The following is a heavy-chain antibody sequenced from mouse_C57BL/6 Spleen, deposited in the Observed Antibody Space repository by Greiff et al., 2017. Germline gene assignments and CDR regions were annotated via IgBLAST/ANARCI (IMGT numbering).Heavy chain of an antibody. Sequence: QVQLQQSGAELVRPGASVKLSCKASGYTFTDYYINWVKQRPGQGLEWIARFYPGSGNTYYNEKFKGKATLTAEKSSSTAYMQLSSLTSEDSAVYFCAVYYGNLFDYWGQGTTLTVSS. D-gene: IGHD2-1*01. J-gene: IGHJ2*01. CDR3: AVYYGNLFDY. CDR2: FYPGSGNT. CDR1: GYTFTDYY. V-gene: IGHV1-76*01.